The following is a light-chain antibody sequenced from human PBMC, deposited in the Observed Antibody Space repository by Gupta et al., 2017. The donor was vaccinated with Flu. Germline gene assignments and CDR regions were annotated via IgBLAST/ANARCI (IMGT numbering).Light chain of an antibody. Sequence: QSVLTQPPSVSGNPGQRVTISCSGSNSNIGGNAVNWYQHFPGPAPMLLMYSNYQRPSGVPARFSVSKSGTSASLAISGLQSEDEADYFCSTWDDSLLFPVFGGGTGLTV. CDR3: STWDDSLLFPV. CDR1: NSNIGGNA. J-gene: IGLJ3*02. CDR2: SNY. V-gene: IGLV1-44*01.